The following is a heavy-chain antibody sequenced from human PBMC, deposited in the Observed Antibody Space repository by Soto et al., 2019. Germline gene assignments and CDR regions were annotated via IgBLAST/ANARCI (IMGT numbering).Heavy chain of an antibody. J-gene: IGHJ6*02. CDR2: INHSGKI. Sequence: QVHLQQWGAGLLKPSEALSLTCGVYGGSFTKFYWSWLRQAPGKGLEWIGEINHSGKIDYNPSLKSRLTISIDASKSQVSLKVTSATAADTAVYYCARVVGGQYYGMDVWGQGTTVIVSS. D-gene: IGHD3-16*01. CDR3: ARVVGGQYYGMDV. CDR1: GGSFTKFY. V-gene: IGHV4-34*01.